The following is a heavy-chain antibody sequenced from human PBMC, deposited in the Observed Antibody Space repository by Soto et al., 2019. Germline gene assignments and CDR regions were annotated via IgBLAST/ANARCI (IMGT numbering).Heavy chain of an antibody. CDR1: GGSFSGYY. V-gene: IGHV4-34*01. Sequence: SETLSLTCAVYGGSFSGYYWSWIRQPPGKGLEWIGEINHSGSTNYNPSLKSRVTISVDTSKNQFSLKLSSVTAADTAVYYCALTSVGRGYDYGDYWGQGTLVTVSS. CDR3: ALTSVGRGYDYGDY. D-gene: IGHD3-22*01. CDR2: INHSGST. J-gene: IGHJ4*02.